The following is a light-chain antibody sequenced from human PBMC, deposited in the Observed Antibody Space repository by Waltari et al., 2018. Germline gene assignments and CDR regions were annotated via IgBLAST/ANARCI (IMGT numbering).Light chain of an antibody. J-gene: IGKJ1*01. V-gene: IGKV3-20*01. CDR1: QSLAKD. CDR2: QAS. CDR3: QKYVNLPAT. Sequence: SVKASQSLAKDLAWYQQKPGQAPRFLIYQASIRATGIPDRFSGSGYGTDFSLTISRLEPEDFAVYFCQKYVNLPATFGQGTTVEV.